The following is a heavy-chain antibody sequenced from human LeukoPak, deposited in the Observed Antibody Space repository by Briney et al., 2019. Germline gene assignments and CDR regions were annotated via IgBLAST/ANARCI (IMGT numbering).Heavy chain of an antibody. CDR3: AKLDSDGDWFDP. Sequence: SETLSLTCTVSGVSISSYYWSWIRQPPRKGLEWIGYIYYSGSTNYNPSLKSRVTISVDTSKNQFSLKLSSVTAADTAVYYCAKLDSDGDWFDPWGQGTLVTVSS. V-gene: IGHV4-59*08. CDR1: GVSISSYY. D-gene: IGHD3-16*01. J-gene: IGHJ5*02. CDR2: IYYSGST.